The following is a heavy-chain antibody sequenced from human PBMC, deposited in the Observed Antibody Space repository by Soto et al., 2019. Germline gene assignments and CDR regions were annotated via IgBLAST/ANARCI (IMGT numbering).Heavy chain of an antibody. CDR1: GGSISSGGYY. CDR3: ARDCSGGSCHGYFQH. CDR2: IYYSGST. J-gene: IGHJ1*01. D-gene: IGHD2-15*01. V-gene: IGHV4-31*03. Sequence: QVQLQEPGPGLVKPSQTLSLTCTVSGGSISSGGYYWSWIRQHPGKGLEWIGYIYYSGSTYYNPSLKSRVTISVDTSKNQFSLKLSSVTAADTAVYYCARDCSGGSCHGYFQHWGQGTLVTVSS.